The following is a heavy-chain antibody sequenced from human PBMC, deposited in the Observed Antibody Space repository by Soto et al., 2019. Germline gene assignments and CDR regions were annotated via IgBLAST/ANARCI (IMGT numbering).Heavy chain of an antibody. CDR1: GFTFSNYW. V-gene: IGHV3-74*01. D-gene: IGHD3-10*01. CDR2: IKGDGSIT. J-gene: IGHJ6*03. CDR3: ARGASGRYYRDV. Sequence: DEQVVESGGGLVQPGGSLRLSCTASGFTFSNYWIHWVRQASGKGLVWVSRIKGDGSITNYADSVRGRFSISRDNAKNTVYFQMDSLRAEDTAVYYCARGASGRYYRDVWGKGTTVTVS.